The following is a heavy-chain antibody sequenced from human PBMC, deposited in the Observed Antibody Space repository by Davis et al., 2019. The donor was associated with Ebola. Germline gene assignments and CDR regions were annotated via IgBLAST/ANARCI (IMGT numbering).Heavy chain of an antibody. D-gene: IGHD6-19*01. CDR2: MSSSGSTI. V-gene: IGHV3-11*01. CDR3: ARVGMAGPHDY. CDR1: GFTFSDYY. Sequence: PGGSLRLSCVASGFTFSDYYMSWIRQAPGKGLEWVSDMSSSGSTIYYADSVKGRFTISRDNAKNSLYLQMDSLRAEDMAVYYCARVGMAGPHDYWGQGTLVTVSS. J-gene: IGHJ4*02.